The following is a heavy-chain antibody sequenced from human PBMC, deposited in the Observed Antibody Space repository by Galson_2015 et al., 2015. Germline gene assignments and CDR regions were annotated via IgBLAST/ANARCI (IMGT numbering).Heavy chain of an antibody. Sequence: SLRLSCAASGFTFSSYAMHWVRQAPGKGLEWVAVISYDGSNKYYADSVKGRFTISRDNSKNTPYLQMNSLRSDDTAVYYCARDDLTYSSSWYDYWGQGTLVTVSS. V-gene: IGHV3-30-3*01. D-gene: IGHD6-13*01. CDR2: ISYDGSNK. CDR3: ARDDLTYSSSWYDY. CDR1: GFTFSSYA. J-gene: IGHJ4*02.